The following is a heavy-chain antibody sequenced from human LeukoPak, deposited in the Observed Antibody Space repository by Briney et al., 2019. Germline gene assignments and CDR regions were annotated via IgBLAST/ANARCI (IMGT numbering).Heavy chain of an antibody. CDR2: IYSGGRT. CDR1: GFTVSGNY. D-gene: IGHD3-22*01. V-gene: IGHV3-66*01. J-gene: IGHJ4*02. Sequence: PGGSLRLSCAASGFTVSGNYMSWVRQAPGKGLEWVSVIYSGGRTYYADSVKGRFSISRDNSKNTLYLQMNSLRAEDTAVYYCARETNSGYYLSYWGQGTLVTVSS. CDR3: ARETNSGYYLSY.